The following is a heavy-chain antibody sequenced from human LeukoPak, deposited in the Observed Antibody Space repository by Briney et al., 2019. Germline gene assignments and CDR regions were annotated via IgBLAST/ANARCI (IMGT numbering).Heavy chain of an antibody. J-gene: IGHJ4*02. CDR3: ARARRPRNYCFY. CDR1: GYTFTSYD. Sequence: ASVKVSCKASGYTFTSYDINWVRQATGQGLEWMGWMNPNSGNTGYAQKFQGRVTMTRNTSISTAYMELSSLRSEDTAVYYCARARRPRNYCFYWGQRTLVTVSS. V-gene: IGHV1-8*01. D-gene: IGHD6-6*01. CDR2: MNPNSGNT.